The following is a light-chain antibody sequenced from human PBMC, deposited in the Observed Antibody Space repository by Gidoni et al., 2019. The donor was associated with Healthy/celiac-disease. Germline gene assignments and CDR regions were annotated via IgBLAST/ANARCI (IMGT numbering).Light chain of an antibody. CDR1: QSVSSN. Sequence: ETVMTQSPATLSVSPGERATLSCRASQSVSSNLAWYQQKPGQAPKLLIYGASTRATGIPARFSGGGSGTEFTLTISILQSEDFAVYYCQQYNDWPPLTFGGGTKVEIK. CDR3: QQYNDWPPLT. CDR2: GAS. V-gene: IGKV3-15*01. J-gene: IGKJ4*01.